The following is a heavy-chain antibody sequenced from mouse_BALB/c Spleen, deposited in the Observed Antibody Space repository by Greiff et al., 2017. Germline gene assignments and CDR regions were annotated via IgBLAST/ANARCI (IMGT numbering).Heavy chain of an antibody. CDR2: ISSGGGST. D-gene: IGHD3-2*02. J-gene: IGHJ1*01. V-gene: IGHV5-12-1*01. CDR1: GFAFSSYD. CDR3: ARHQATAGYFDV. Sequence: EVQLVESGGGLVKPGGSLKLSCAASGFAFSSYDMSWVRQTPEKRLEWVAYISSGGGSTYYPDTVKGRFTISRDNAKNTLYLQMSSLKSEDTAMYYCARHQATAGYFDVWGAGTTVTVSS.